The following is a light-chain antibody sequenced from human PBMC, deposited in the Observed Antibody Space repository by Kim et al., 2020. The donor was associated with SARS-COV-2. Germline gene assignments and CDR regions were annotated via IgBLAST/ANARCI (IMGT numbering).Light chain of an antibody. V-gene: IGLV3-21*04. CDR3: QVWDSSSDHRL. J-gene: IGLJ3*02. CDR1: NIGSKS. CDR2: YDS. Sequence: SYELTQPPSVSVPPGKTARITCGGNNIGSKSVHWYQQKPGQAPVLVIYYDSDRPSGIPERFSGSNSGNTATLTISRVEARDEADYYCQVWDSSSDHRLFGGGTQLTVL.